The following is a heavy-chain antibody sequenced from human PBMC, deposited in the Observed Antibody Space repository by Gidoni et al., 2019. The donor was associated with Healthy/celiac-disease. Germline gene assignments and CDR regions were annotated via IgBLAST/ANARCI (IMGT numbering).Heavy chain of an antibody. CDR1: GGSFSGYY. Sequence: QVQLQQWGAGLLKPSEPLSLTCAVYGGSFSGYYWSWIRQPPGKGLEWIGEINHSGSTNYNPSLKSRVTISVDTSKNQFSLKLSSVTAADTAVYYCARGSGQQLVHRYFDLWGRGTLVTVSS. V-gene: IGHV4-34*01. CDR3: ARGSGQQLVHRYFDL. D-gene: IGHD6-13*01. CDR2: INHSGST. J-gene: IGHJ2*01.